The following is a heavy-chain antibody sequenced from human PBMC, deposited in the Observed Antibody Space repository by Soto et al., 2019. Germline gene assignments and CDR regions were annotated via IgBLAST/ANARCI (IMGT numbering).Heavy chain of an antibody. CDR2: IWYDGSNK. CDR3: ARVSSRDSSSTDFDY. CDR1: GFTFSSYG. V-gene: IGHV3-33*01. D-gene: IGHD6-6*01. J-gene: IGHJ4*02. Sequence: LRLSCAASGFTFSSYGMHWVRQAPGKGLEWVAVIWYDGSNKYYADSVKGRFTISRDNSKNTLYLQMNSLRAEDTAVYYCARVSSRDSSSTDFDYWGQGTLVTVSS.